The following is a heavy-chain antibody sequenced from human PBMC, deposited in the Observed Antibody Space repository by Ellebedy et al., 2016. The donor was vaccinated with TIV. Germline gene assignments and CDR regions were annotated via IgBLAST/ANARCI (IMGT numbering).Heavy chain of an antibody. D-gene: IGHD2-21*02. Sequence: PGGSLRLSCSASGFTFSHYAMHWVRQAPGKGLEYVSAMNNNGGNTYYAASVKGRFTISRDNSKNTLYLQMNSLRPEDTAMYYCVKDRGDIIRDFDYWGQGTLVTVSS. CDR1: GFTFSHYA. CDR2: MNNNGGNT. V-gene: IGHV3-64D*06. CDR3: VKDRGDIIRDFDY. J-gene: IGHJ4*02.